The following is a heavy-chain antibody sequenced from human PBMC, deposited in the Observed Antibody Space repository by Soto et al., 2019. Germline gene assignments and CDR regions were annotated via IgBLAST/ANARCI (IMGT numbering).Heavy chain of an antibody. Sequence: EVQLLESGGGLVQPGGSLRLSCAASGFTFSNFAMSWVRPAPGKGLEWVSAIGTSGGDTYYADSVKGRFTISRDNSKNTLYLQLSSLRAEDTAVYYAIKSSRTLGDSWGQGTLVTVSS. D-gene: IGHD6-13*01. V-gene: IGHV3-23*01. CDR3: IKSSRTLGDS. CDR1: GFTFSNFA. CDR2: IGTSGGDT. J-gene: IGHJ4*02.